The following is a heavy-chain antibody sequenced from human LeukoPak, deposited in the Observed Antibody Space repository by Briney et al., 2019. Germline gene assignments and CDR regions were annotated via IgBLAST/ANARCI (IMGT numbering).Heavy chain of an antibody. V-gene: IGHV1-2*02. CDR3: ARQYSSGWQNIDTFNI. D-gene: IGHD6-19*01. CDR1: GYTFTGFY. CDR2: INPNSGGT. Sequence: GASVKVSCKSSGYTFTGFYMHWVRQAPGQGLEWMGWINPNSGGTRYAQKFQARVTTTRDTSISTAYMELSSLRSDDTAVYYCARQYSSGWQNIDTFNIWGQGTMVTVSS. J-gene: IGHJ3*02.